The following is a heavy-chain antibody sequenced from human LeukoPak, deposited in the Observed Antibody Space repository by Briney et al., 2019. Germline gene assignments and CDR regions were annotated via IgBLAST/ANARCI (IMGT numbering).Heavy chain of an antibody. J-gene: IGHJ2*01. V-gene: IGHV3-49*03. CDR2: IRSKGYGGTA. D-gene: IGHD6-13*01. Sequence: GGSLRLSCSGSGFTFADYPVSWFRQGPGKGLEWVGFIRSKGYGGTAEYAASVEGRFTISRDDSKSIAYLQMNSLKTEDTAVYYCTRGGAAAGTWYFDLWGRGTLVTVSS. CDR1: GFTFADYP. CDR3: TRGGAAAGTWYFDL.